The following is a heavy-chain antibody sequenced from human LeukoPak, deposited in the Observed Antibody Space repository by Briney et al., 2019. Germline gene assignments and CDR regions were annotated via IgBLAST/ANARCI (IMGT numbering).Heavy chain of an antibody. V-gene: IGHV3-64D*09. CDR2: ISSNGGST. CDR3: ARRGYCSGGSCYRDIWYFDL. J-gene: IGHJ2*01. CDR1: GLTFSSFG. Sequence: PRGSLRLSCSASGLTFSSFGMHWVRQAPGKGLEYVSAISSNGGSTYYADSVKGRFTISRDNSKNKLYLQMRSLRAEDTAVYYCARRGYCSGGSCYRDIWYFDLWGRGTLVTVSS. D-gene: IGHD2-15*01.